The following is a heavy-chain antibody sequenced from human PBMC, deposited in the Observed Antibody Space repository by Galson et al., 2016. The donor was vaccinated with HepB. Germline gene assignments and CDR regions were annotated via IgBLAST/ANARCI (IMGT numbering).Heavy chain of an antibody. CDR1: GFTFSSYA. V-gene: IGHV3-23*01. D-gene: IGHD4-17*01. J-gene: IGHJ6*02. CDR3: AKSAGRAVTTLDYYYGMDV. Sequence: SLRLSCAASGFTFSSYAMSWVRQAPGKGLEWVSIFSGSSSSIYYADSMKGRFTVSRDNSKNTLFPQMNSLRAEDTAVYYCAKSAGRAVTTLDYYYGMDVWGQGTTVTVSS. CDR2: FSGSSSSI.